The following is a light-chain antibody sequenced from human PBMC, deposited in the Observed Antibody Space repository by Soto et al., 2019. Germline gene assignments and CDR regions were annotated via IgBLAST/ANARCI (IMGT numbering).Light chain of an antibody. CDR1: QSVSSSY. J-gene: IGKJ1*01. CDR2: GAS. CDR3: QQYSSSPVT. Sequence: EIVMTQSPATLSVSPGGRATLSCRASQSVSSSYLAWYQQKPGQAPRLLIYGASSRAAGIPDRFSGSGSGTEFTLTISRLEPEDFAVYFCQQYSSSPVTFGQGTKVDIK. V-gene: IGKV3-20*01.